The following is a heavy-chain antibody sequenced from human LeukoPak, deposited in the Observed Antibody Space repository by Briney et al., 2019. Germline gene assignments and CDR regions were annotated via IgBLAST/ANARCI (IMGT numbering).Heavy chain of an antibody. V-gene: IGHV4-59*11. D-gene: IGHD3-16*01. CDR3: ATTLGGWGRADY. Sequence: PSETLPVTCTVSGGSISSHDWSWIRPPPGKGLEWIGYINYRGTTDYNPSLKSRVTISLDTSKNQFSLKLSSVTAADTAVYYCATTLGGWGRADYWGPGTL. CDR1: GGSISSHD. J-gene: IGHJ4*02. CDR2: INYRGTT.